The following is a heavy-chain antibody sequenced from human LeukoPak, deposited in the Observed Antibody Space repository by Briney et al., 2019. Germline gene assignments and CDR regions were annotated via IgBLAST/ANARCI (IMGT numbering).Heavy chain of an antibody. CDR2: IYSGGST. Sequence: GSLRLSCAASGFTVSSNYMSWVRQAPGKGLEWVSVIYSGGSTYYADSVKGRFTISRDNSKNTLYLQMNSLRAEDTAVYYCAMAYCGGDCYSRRPDAFDIWGQGTMVTVSS. CDR1: GFTVSSNY. V-gene: IGHV3-53*01. CDR3: AMAYCGGDCYSRRPDAFDI. J-gene: IGHJ3*02. D-gene: IGHD2-21*02.